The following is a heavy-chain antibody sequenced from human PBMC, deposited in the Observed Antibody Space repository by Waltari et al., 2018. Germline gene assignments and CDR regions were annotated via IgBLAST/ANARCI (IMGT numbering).Heavy chain of an antibody. Sequence: QVQLVESGGGLVKPGGSLRIPCAASGFTFRAYFRSWVRQSPGKGLEWISYISSRGTYTNYADSLKGRFTISRDDAKNSVYLQMNSLRAEDTAVYYCTRGEGDSGGYYIDSWGQGILVTVSS. CDR3: TRGEGDSGGYYIDS. CDR2: ISSRGTYT. V-gene: IGHV3-11*06. CDR1: GFTFRAYF. J-gene: IGHJ1*01. D-gene: IGHD3-22*01.